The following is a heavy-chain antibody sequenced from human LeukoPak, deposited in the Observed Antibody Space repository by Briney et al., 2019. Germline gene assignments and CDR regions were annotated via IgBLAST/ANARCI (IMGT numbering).Heavy chain of an antibody. D-gene: IGHD6-13*01. CDR1: GGSFSGYY. V-gene: IGHV4-34*01. Sequence: PSETLSLTCAVYGGSFSGYYWSWIRQPPGKGLEWIGEFNHSGSTNYNPSLKSRVTISVDTSKNQFSLKLSSVTAADTAVYYCARGNFYIAAAGTRWFDPWGQGTLVTVSS. CDR2: FNHSGST. CDR3: ARGNFYIAAAGTRWFDP. J-gene: IGHJ5*02.